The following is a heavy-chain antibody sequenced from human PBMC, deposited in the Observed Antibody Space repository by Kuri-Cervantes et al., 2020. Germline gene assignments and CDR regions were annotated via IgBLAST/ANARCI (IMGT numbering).Heavy chain of an antibody. CDR3: VRDSYWSSLN. CDR1: GFTFSSYG. Sequence: GGSLRLSCAASGFTFSSYGMHWVRQAPGKGLEWVAVIWYDGSNKYYADSVKGRFTISRDNAKNSLYLQMNDLRAEDTAVDYCVRDSYWSSLNWGQGTLVTVSS. D-gene: IGHD1-26*01. V-gene: IGHV3-33*01. CDR2: IWYDGSNK. J-gene: IGHJ4*02.